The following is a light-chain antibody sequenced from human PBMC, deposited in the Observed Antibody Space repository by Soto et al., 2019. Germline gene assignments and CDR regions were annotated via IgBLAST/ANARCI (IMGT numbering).Light chain of an antibody. CDR1: QSISSY. CDR2: AAS. Sequence: DIRMTQSPSSPSASVGDRFTITCRASQSISSYLNWYQQKPGKAPKLLIYAASSLQSGVPSRFSGSGSGTDFTLTISSLQPEDFATYYCQQSYSTPRTFGQGTKVDIK. CDR3: QQSYSTPRT. V-gene: IGKV1-39*01. J-gene: IGKJ1*01.